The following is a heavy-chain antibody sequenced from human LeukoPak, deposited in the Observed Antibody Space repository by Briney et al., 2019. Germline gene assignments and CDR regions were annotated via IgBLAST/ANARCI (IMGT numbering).Heavy chain of an antibody. J-gene: IGHJ4*02. CDR2: INTKGET. Sequence: SETLSLTCTVSGVSMSAYQWSWVRQSPEKGLEWIGCINTKGETSYNPSLKRRVNTSVDTPKTQFSLSLTSVPPADTAVYYCATSNDAKIAPFDHWGQGAPVTVSS. CDR1: GVSMSAYQ. V-gene: IGHV4-4*09. CDR3: ATSNDAKIAPFDH. D-gene: IGHD2-21*01.